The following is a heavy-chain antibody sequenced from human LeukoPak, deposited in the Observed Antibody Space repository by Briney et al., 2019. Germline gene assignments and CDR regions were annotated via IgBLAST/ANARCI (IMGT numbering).Heavy chain of an antibody. J-gene: IGHJ4*02. CDR2: IIPIFGTA. Sequence: ASVKVSCKASGGTFSSYAISWVRQAPGQGLEWMGGIIPIFGTANYAQKFQGRVTITADKSTSTAYMELSSLRSEDTAVYYCARATVDYDSSGYYLTGFDYWGQGTLVTVSS. D-gene: IGHD3-22*01. V-gene: IGHV1-69*06. CDR1: GGTFSSYA. CDR3: ARATVDYDSSGYYLTGFDY.